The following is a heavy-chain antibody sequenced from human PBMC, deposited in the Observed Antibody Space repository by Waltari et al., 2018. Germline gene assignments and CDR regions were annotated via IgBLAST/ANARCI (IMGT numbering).Heavy chain of an antibody. J-gene: IGHJ4*02. V-gene: IGHV1-2*02. Sequence: QVQLVQSGAEVKKPGASVKVSCKASGYTFTGYYMPRVRQAPGQGLAWMGWINPNSGGTNYAQKFQGRVTMTRDTSISTAYMELSRLRSDDTAVYYCARDLGYSGYEAFDYWGQGTLVTVSS. CDR3: ARDLGYSGYEAFDY. CDR2: INPNSGGT. D-gene: IGHD5-12*01. CDR1: GYTFTGYY.